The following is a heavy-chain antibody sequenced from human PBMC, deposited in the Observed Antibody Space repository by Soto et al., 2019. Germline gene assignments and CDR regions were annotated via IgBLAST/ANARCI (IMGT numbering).Heavy chain of an antibody. Sequence: EAQLLESGGGLVRPGGSLRLSCVASGFIFSDYAMTWIRQAPGKGLEWVATISATGGNIEYRESLKGRFTISRDNSKKMVYLQINVQTADDTAVYYCAKVAGGLGYFDLWGRGTLVTVSS. J-gene: IGHJ2*01. D-gene: IGHD3-16*01. CDR3: AKVAGGLGYFDL. CDR2: ISATGGNI. CDR1: GFIFSDYA. V-gene: IGHV3-23*01.